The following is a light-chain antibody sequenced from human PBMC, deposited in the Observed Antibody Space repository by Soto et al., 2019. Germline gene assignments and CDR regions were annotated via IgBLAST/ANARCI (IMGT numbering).Light chain of an antibody. CDR3: QSYDSSRSASVV. V-gene: IGLV1-40*01. CDR1: SSNIGAGYG. J-gene: IGLJ2*01. Sequence: QSVLTQPPSVSGAPGQRVTISCTGSSSNIGAGYGVHWYQQLPGAASKLLIYGNSNRPSGVPDRFSGSQSGTSASLAITGLQAEDEADYYCQSYDSSRSASVVFGGGTKLTVL. CDR2: GNS.